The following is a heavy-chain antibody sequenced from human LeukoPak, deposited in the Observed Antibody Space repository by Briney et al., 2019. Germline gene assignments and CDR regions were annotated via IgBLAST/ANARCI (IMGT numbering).Heavy chain of an antibody. V-gene: IGHV1-18*01. CDR1: GYTFTSYG. J-gene: IGHJ4*02. CDR3: ARGGTRITMVRGVPSFDY. Sequence: ASVKVSCKASGYTFTSYGISWVRQAPGQGLEWMGWIRAYNGNTNYAQKLQGRVTMTTGTSTSTAYMELRSLRSDDTAVYYCARGGTRITMVRGVPSFDYWGQGTLVTVSS. D-gene: IGHD3-10*01. CDR2: IRAYNGNT.